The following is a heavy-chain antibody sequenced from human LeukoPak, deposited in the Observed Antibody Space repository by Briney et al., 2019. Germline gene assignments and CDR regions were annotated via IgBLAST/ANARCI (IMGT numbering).Heavy chain of an antibody. J-gene: IGHJ4*02. Sequence: GGSLRLSCAASGFTFSSYAMSWFRQAPGKGLEWVSAVSGDAGSTYYADSGKGRFTISRDNSKNTLYLQMNSLRDDDTAVYFCAKGDCTIGVCYLVYWGQGTLVTVSS. CDR1: GFTFSSYA. V-gene: IGHV3-23*01. CDR2: VSGDAGST. CDR3: AKGDCTIGVCYLVY. D-gene: IGHD2-8*01.